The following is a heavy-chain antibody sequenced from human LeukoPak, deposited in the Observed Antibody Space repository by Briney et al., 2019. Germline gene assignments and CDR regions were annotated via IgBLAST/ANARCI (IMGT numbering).Heavy chain of an antibody. J-gene: IGHJ4*02. CDR1: GFTFSSYS. D-gene: IGHD3-10*01. Sequence: GGSLRLSCAASGFTFSSYSMNWVRQAPGKGLEWVSSISSSSSYIYYADLVKGRFTISRDNAKNSLYLQMNSLRAEDTAVYYCAREVSGSYYLRYFDYWGQGTVVTVSS. CDR3: AREVSGSYYLRYFDY. V-gene: IGHV3-21*01. CDR2: ISSSSSYI.